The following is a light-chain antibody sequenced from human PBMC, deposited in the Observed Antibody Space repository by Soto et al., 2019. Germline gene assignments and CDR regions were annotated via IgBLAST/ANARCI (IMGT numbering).Light chain of an antibody. Sequence: DMQMTQSPSPLSASVGDRVTITLRASQSPTSWLAWYQQKPGKAPKLLIYDVSSLKSGVPSRFSGSGSGTEFTLTISSLQPDDFATYYCQQYHTYSLTFGGGTKVDI. CDR3: QQYHTYSLT. CDR2: DVS. V-gene: IGKV1-5*01. J-gene: IGKJ4*01. CDR1: QSPTSW.